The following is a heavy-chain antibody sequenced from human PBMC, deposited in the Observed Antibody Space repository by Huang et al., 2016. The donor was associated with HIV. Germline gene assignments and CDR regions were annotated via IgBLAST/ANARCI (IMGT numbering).Heavy chain of an antibody. V-gene: IGHV3-30*18. D-gene: IGHD2-15*01. Sequence: QVHLVESGGGVVQPGRSLRLSCAASGFSFSNFAMHWVSQAPGTGLECVSVISDDGRNDFYSDSVKGRFTISRDNFKDTLTLQMNSLRIDDTAVYFCAKESRWFSDLDHWGQGTLVTVSS. CDR1: GFSFSNFA. J-gene: IGHJ4*02. CDR2: ISDDGRND. CDR3: AKESRWFSDLDH.